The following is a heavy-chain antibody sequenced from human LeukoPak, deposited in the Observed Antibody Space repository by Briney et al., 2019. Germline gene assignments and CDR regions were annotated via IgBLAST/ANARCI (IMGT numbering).Heavy chain of an antibody. D-gene: IGHD2-21*02. CDR2: ISAYNDNT. J-gene: IGHJ4*02. CDR1: GYTFTSYV. Sequence: GASVKVSCKASGYTFTSYVISWVRQAPGQGFEWMVWISAYNDNTNYAQKLQGRVTMTTDTSTSTAYMEVRSLKSDDTAVYYCASGPAYCGGDCYFDYWGQGTLVTVSS. V-gene: IGHV1-18*01. CDR3: ASGPAYCGGDCYFDY.